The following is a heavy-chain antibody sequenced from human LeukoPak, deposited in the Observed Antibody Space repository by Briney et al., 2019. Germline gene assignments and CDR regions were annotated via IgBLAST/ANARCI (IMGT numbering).Heavy chain of an antibody. D-gene: IGHD3-22*01. Sequence: GGSLRLSCAASGFTFSSYAMHWVRQAPGKGLEWVAVISYDGSNKYYADSVKGRFTISRDNSKNTLYLQMNSLRAEDTAVYYCAKDNYYDSSGYYYYYYGMDVWGQGTTVTVSS. CDR1: GFTFSSYA. J-gene: IGHJ6*02. CDR3: AKDNYYDSSGYYYYYYGMDV. V-gene: IGHV3-30*04. CDR2: ISYDGSNK.